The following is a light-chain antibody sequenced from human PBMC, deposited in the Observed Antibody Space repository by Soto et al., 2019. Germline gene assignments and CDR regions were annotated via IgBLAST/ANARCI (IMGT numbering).Light chain of an antibody. J-gene: IGKJ1*01. Sequence: EVVMTQSPGTLSLSPGERATLSCRASQSVSSTYLAWYQLKPGQAPRLLIYGASSRATGIPDRFSGSGSGTDFTLTISRLEPEDFAVYYCQQFGSSPRTFGQGTKVDIK. CDR1: QSVSSTY. CDR2: GAS. CDR3: QQFGSSPRT. V-gene: IGKV3-20*01.